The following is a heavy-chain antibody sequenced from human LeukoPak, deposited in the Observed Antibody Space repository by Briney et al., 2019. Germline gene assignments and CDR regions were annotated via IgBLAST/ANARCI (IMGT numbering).Heavy chain of an antibody. V-gene: IGHV5-51*01. CDR3: ARRRSGSYLDLGAFDI. J-gene: IGHJ3*02. CDR1: GYSFTGYW. Sequence: GESLKISCKGSGYSFTGYWIGWVRQMPGKGLEWMGIIYPGDSDTRYSPSFQGQVTISADKSISTAYLQWSSLKASDTAMYYCARRRSGSYLDLGAFDIWGQGTMVTVSS. D-gene: IGHD1-26*01. CDR2: IYPGDSDT.